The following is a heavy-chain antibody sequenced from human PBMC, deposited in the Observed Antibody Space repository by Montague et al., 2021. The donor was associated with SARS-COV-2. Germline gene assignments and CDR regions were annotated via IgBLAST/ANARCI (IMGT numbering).Heavy chain of an antibody. Sequence: SETLSLTCRVSGDSVRSTSYFWDWIRQTPGKGLEWIGSVHYSGTTYYNPSLESQVTISVDTSKNHFYLEVRSVTVADTAVYYCARRVCGWLDGLDIWGQGTMVTVSS. CDR1: GDSVRSTSYF. CDR2: VHYSGTT. V-gene: IGHV4-39*02. CDR3: ARRVCGWLDGLDI. D-gene: IGHD6-19*01. J-gene: IGHJ3*02.